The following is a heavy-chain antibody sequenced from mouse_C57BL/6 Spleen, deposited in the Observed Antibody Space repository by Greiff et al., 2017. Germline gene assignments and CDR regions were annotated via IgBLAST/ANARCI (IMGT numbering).Heavy chain of an antibody. CDR1: GYTFTSYW. CDR3: ARYGIYYGFAY. V-gene: IGHV1-52*01. D-gene: IGHD2-1*01. Sequence: QVQLKQPGAELVRPGSSVKLSCKASGYTFTSYWMHWVKQRPIQGLEWIGNIDPSDSETHYNQKFKDKATLTVDKSSSTAYMQLSSLTSEDSAVYYCARYGIYYGFAYWGQGTLVTVSA. CDR2: IDPSDSET. J-gene: IGHJ3*01.